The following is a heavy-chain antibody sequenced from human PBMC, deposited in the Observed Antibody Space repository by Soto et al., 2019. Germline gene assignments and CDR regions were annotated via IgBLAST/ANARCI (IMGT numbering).Heavy chain of an antibody. CDR3: ASLSYYDSSGYYDY. CDR1: GFTLSSYS. Sequence: PGGSLRLSCAASGFTLSSYSMNWVRQAPGKGLEWVSYISSSSSTIYYADSVKGRFTISRDNAKNSLYLQMNSLRNEDTAVYYCASLSYYDSSGYYDYWGQGTLVTVSS. CDR2: ISSSSSTI. V-gene: IGHV3-48*02. J-gene: IGHJ4*02. D-gene: IGHD3-22*01.